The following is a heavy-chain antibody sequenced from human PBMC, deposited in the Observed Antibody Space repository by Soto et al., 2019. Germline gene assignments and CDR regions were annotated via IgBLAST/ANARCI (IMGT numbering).Heavy chain of an antibody. J-gene: IGHJ3*02. Sequence: ASVKVSCKASGDTFSNLDFNWVRQATGQGLEWVGWMHANSGSTNYAQKFQGRVTMTRDTSTSTVYMELSSLRSEDTAVYYCARAHDSSGRDAFDIWGQGTMVTVSS. CDR3: ARAHDSSGRDAFDI. V-gene: IGHV1-8*01. CDR2: MHANSGST. CDR1: GDTFSNLD. D-gene: IGHD3-22*01.